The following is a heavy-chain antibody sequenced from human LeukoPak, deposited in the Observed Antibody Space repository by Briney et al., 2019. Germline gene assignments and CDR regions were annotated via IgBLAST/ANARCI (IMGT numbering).Heavy chain of an antibody. J-gene: IGHJ1*01. CDR3: AGTSIGAAAGSRDFQH. D-gene: IGHD6-13*01. Sequence: GSLRLSCAASGFTFSSYEMNWVRQAPGKGLEWVSYISSSGSTIYYADSVKGRFTISRDNAKNSLCLQMNSLRAEDTAVYYCAGTSIGAAAGSRDFQHWGQGTLVTVSS. V-gene: IGHV3-48*03. CDR1: GFTFSSYE. CDR2: ISSSGSTI.